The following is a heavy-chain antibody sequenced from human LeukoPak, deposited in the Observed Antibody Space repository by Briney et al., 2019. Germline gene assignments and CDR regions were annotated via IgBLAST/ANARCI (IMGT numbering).Heavy chain of an antibody. CDR1: GFTFSSYS. Sequence: PGGSLRLSCAASGFTFSSYSMNWVRQAPGKGLEWVSPISSSSSYIYYADSVKGRFTISRDNAKNSLYLKMNSLRAEDTAVYYCARAPDDYDFWSGYYTTWRYFDYWGQGTLVTVSS. V-gene: IGHV3-21*01. D-gene: IGHD3-3*01. CDR2: ISSSSSYI. CDR3: ARAPDDYDFWSGYYTTWRYFDY. J-gene: IGHJ4*02.